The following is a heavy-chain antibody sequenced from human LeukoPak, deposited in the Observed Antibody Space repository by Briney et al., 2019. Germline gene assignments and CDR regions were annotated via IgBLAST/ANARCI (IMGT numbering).Heavy chain of an antibody. J-gene: IGHJ4*02. Sequence: SETLSLACAVYGGSFSGYYWSWVRQPPGKGLEWIGEINHSGSTNYNPSLKSRVTISVDTSKNQFSLKLSSVTAADTAVYYCARGKRGYSSSWYDYWGQGTLVTVSS. CDR1: GGSFSGYY. V-gene: IGHV4-34*01. D-gene: IGHD6-13*01. CDR2: INHSGST. CDR3: ARGKRGYSSSWYDY.